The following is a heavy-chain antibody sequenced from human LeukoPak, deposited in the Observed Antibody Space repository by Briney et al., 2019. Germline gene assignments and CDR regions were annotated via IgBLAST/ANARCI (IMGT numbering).Heavy chain of an antibody. CDR2: IYSSGST. Sequence: SETLSLTCIVSTDSISSVGYYWSWIRQYPGKGLEWIGHIYSSGSTYYNPSLTSRVTISVDTSKTQFSLKLNSVTAADTAVYYCTRRSTRPERFDSWGQGTLVTVYS. CDR1: TDSISSVGYY. V-gene: IGHV4-31*03. CDR3: TRRSTRPERFDS. J-gene: IGHJ4*02. D-gene: IGHD4-11*01.